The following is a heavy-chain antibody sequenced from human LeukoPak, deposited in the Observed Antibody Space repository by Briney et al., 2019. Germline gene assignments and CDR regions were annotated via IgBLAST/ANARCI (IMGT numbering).Heavy chain of an antibody. J-gene: IGHJ4*02. CDR3: ARGGRWLQFSGHFDY. Sequence: SETLSLTCTVSGGSISSYYWSWIRQPPGKGLEWIGYIYYSGSTNYNPSLKSRVTISVDTSKNQFSLKLSSVTAADTAVYYCARGGRWLQFSGHFDYWGQGTLVTVSS. V-gene: IGHV4-59*01. CDR1: GGSISSYY. D-gene: IGHD5-24*01. CDR2: IYYSGST.